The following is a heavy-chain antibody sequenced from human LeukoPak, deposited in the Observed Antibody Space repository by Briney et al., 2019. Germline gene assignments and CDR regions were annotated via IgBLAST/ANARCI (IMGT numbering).Heavy chain of an antibody. CDR1: GVSISSSNSY. D-gene: IGHD3-9*01. CDR3: ARGSYDILTGYYYFDY. CDR2: IYYSGNT. Sequence: SETLSLTCTVSGVSISSSNSYWGWIRQPPGKGLEWIGSIYYSGNTYYNASLKSQVSISIDTSKNQFSLRLTSVTAADTAVYYCARGSYDILTGYYYFDYWGQGTLVTVSS. J-gene: IGHJ4*02. V-gene: IGHV4-39*01.